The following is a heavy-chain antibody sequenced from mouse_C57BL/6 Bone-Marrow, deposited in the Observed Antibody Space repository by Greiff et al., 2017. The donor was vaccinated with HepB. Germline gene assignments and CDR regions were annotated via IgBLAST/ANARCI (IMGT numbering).Heavy chain of an antibody. CDR1: GFTFSSYA. Sequence: EVKLQESGGGLVKPGGSLKLSCAASGFTFSSYAMSWVRQTPEKRLEWVATISDGGSYTYYPDNVKGRFTISRDNAKNNLYLQMSHLKSEDTAMYYCARVYDYDAMDYWGQGTSVTVSS. D-gene: IGHD2-3*01. CDR2: ISDGGSYT. CDR3: ARVYDYDAMDY. J-gene: IGHJ4*01. V-gene: IGHV5-4*03.